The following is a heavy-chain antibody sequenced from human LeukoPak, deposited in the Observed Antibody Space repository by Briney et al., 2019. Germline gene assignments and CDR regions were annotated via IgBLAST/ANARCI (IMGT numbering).Heavy chain of an antibody. CDR3: ARDKSNCFDP. Sequence: GGSLRLSCAASGFTFSSYGLHWVRQAPGKGLEWVAVISYDGSDKYYVDSVKGRFTISRDDSKNTLYLQMNSLRAEDTAVYFCARDKSNCFDPWGQGTLVTVSS. J-gene: IGHJ5*02. CDR1: GFTFSSYG. V-gene: IGHV3-30*03. CDR2: ISYDGSDK.